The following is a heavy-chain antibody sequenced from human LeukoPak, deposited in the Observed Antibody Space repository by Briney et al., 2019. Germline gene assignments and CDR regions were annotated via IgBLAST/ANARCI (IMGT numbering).Heavy chain of an antibody. V-gene: IGHV3-15*01. CDR2: IKSKTDGGTT. CDR3: TTLYDSSGYPSTDY. J-gene: IGHJ4*02. CDR1: GFTFSNAW. D-gene: IGHD3-22*01. Sequence: GGSLRLSCAASGFTFSNAWMSWVRQAPGKGLEWVGRIKSKTDGGTTDYAAPVKGRFTISRDDSKNTLYLQMNSLKTEDTAVYYCTTLYDSSGYPSTDYWGQGTLVTVSS.